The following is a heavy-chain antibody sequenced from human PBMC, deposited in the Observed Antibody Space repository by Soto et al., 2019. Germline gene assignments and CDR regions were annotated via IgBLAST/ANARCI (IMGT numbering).Heavy chain of an antibody. V-gene: IGHV4-34*01. Sequence: SETLSLTCAIVGDSLRGQSWNWIRQSPGKGLEWIGELDQSGGTNYNPSLQSRAIISDDTSQHQFSLTLTSVTAADTAVYYCAREDSYGWSGESLDVCGQATTVTVSS. CDR2: LDQSGGT. CDR1: GDSLRGQS. D-gene: IGHD6-19*01. CDR3: AREDSYGWSGESLDV. J-gene: IGHJ6*02.